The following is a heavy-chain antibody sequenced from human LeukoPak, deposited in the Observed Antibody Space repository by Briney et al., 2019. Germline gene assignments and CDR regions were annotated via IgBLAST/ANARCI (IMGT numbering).Heavy chain of an antibody. D-gene: IGHD6-19*01. V-gene: IGHV4-38-2*02. CDR2: IYHSGSI. Sequence: PSETLSLTCTVSGYSIRSGYYWGWIRQPPGKGLEWIGSIYHSGSIYHKPSLKSRVTISVDTSKNQFSLKLSSVTAADTAVYYCARVLHSSGWLQNYYYMDVWGKGTTVTVSS. CDR3: ARVLHSSGWLQNYYYMDV. CDR1: GYSIRSGYY. J-gene: IGHJ6*03.